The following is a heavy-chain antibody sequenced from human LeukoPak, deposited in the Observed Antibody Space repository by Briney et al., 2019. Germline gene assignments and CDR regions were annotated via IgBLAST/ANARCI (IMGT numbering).Heavy chain of an antibody. Sequence: PGGSLRLSCAASGFTFSNSGMSWVRQAPGKGLEWVSYIRSSSSTIYYADSVKGRFTISRDNAKNSLYLQMNSLRAEDTAVYYCARGPPDCSSTSCYAFDAFDIWGQGTMVTVSS. J-gene: IGHJ3*02. CDR2: IRSSSSTI. D-gene: IGHD2-2*01. CDR1: GFTFSNSG. CDR3: ARGPPDCSSTSCYAFDAFDI. V-gene: IGHV3-48*01.